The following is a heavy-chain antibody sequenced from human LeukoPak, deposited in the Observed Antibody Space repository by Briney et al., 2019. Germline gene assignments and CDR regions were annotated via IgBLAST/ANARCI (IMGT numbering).Heavy chain of an antibody. V-gene: IGHV4-61*02. CDR3: ARGDVDIVATGY. D-gene: IGHD5-12*01. J-gene: IGHJ4*02. CDR1: GGSISSGGYY. CDR2: IQTSGST. Sequence: SETLSLTCTVSGGSISSGGYYWNWIQQPAGKGLEWIGRIQTSGSTNYNPSLNSRVTISVDTSENQFSLELRSVTAADAAVYYCARGDVDIVATGYWGQGTLVTVSS.